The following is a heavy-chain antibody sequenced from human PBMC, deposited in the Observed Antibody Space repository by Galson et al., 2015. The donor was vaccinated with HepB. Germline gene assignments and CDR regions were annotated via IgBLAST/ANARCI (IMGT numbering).Heavy chain of an antibody. CDR2: ISSSSSYT. D-gene: IGHD6-13*01. CDR1: GFTFSDYY. CDR3: ASGAAAGRIDY. V-gene: IGHV3-11*06. J-gene: IGHJ4*02. Sequence: SLRLSCAASGFTFSDYYMSWIRQAPGKGLEWVSYISSSSSYTNYADSVKGRFTISRDNAKNSLYLQMNSLRAEDTAVYYCASGAAAGRIDYWGQGTLVTVSS.